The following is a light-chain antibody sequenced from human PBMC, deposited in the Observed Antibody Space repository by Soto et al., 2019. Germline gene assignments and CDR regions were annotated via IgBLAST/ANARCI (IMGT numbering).Light chain of an antibody. J-gene: IGKJ1*01. CDR3: QQYYSYPRT. V-gene: IGKV1-39*01. CDR1: QSIRSS. CDR2: TAS. Sequence: DIQMTQSPSSLPASVGDRVTITCRASQSIRSSLNWYQEKPGKAPKLLIYTASILQTGVPSRFSGSGSGTDFTLTISYLQTEDFGTYYCQQYYSYPRTFGQGTKV.